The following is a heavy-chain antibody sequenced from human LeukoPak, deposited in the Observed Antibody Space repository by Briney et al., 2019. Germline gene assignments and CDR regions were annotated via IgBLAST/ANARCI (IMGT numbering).Heavy chain of an antibody. CDR1: GGSISSSY. J-gene: IGHJ4*02. D-gene: IGHD3-16*02. CDR2: IYYSGST. CDR3: ARAAQDYDYVWGSYRQEYFDY. Sequence: SETLSLTCTVSGGSISSSYWSWIRQSPGKGLEWIGYIYYSGSTNYNPSLKSRVTISLDTSKNQFSLKLTSVTAADTAVYYCARAAQDYDYVWGSYRQEYFDYWGQGTLVTVSS. V-gene: IGHV4-59*01.